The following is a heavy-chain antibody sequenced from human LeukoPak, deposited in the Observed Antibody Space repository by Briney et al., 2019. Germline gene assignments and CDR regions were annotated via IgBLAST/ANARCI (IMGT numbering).Heavy chain of an antibody. V-gene: IGHV3-30*18. CDR3: AKDQSSGWYVRTYYYYYGMDV. Sequence: GRSLRLSCAASGFTFSSYGMHWVRQAPGKGLEWVAVISYDGSNKYYADSVKGRFTISRDNSKNTLYLQMNSLRAEGTAVYYCAKDQSSGWYVRTYYYYYGMDVWGQGTTVTVSS. D-gene: IGHD6-19*01. CDR1: GFTFSSYG. J-gene: IGHJ6*02. CDR2: ISYDGSNK.